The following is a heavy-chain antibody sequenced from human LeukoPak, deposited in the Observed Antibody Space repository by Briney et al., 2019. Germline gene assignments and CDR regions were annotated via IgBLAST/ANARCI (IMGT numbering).Heavy chain of an antibody. V-gene: IGHV4-59*12. CDR3: ARGTAAGYAFDI. CDR1: GGSISSYY. CDR2: IYYSGST. D-gene: IGHD6-13*01. J-gene: IGHJ3*02. Sequence: SETLSLTCTVSGGSISSYYWSWIRQPPGKGLEWIGYIYYSGSTNYNPSLKSRVTISVDRSKNQFSLKLSSVTAADTAVYYCARGTAAGYAFDIWGQGTMVTVSS.